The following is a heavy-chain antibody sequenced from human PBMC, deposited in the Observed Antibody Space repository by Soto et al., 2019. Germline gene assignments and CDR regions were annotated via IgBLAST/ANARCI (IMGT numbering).Heavy chain of an antibody. V-gene: IGHV3-30*18. CDR1: GFTFSSYG. D-gene: IGHD2-8*02. CDR3: AKDLVGPSFH. CDR2: ISYDGSNK. Sequence: QVQLVESGGGVVQPGRSLRLSCAASGFTFSSYGMHWVRQAPGKGLEWVAVISYDGSNKYYADSVKGRFTISRDNSKNTLYLQMNSLRAEDTAVYYWAKDLVGPSFHWGQGTLVTVSS. J-gene: IGHJ4*02.